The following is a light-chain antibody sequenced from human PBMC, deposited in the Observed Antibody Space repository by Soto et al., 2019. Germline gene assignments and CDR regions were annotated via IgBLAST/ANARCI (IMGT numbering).Light chain of an antibody. CDR1: SSDVGAYNY. Sequence: QSALTQPDSVSGSTGQSFPIYCTVTSSDVGAYNYVSWYQTNQCKAPQLMIFQVSNRPSGVSTRFSGYKSGNTASLTISGLQTDDEADYYFRSYTTSSTLVFGGGTHLTVL. CDR3: RSYTTSSTLV. V-gene: IGLV2-14*01. J-gene: IGLJ2*01. CDR2: QVS.